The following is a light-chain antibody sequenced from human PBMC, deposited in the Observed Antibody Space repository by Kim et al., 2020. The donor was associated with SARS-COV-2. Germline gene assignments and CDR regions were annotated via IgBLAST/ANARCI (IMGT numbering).Light chain of an antibody. CDR3: QQLNSYPLT. CDR1: QGISSY. J-gene: IGKJ4*01. V-gene: IGKV1-9*01. CDR2: AAS. Sequence: IQLTQSPSSLSAYVGDIVTITCRASQGISSYLAWYQQNPGKAPKLLIYAASTLQSGVPSRFSGSGSGTDFTLTISSLQPEDFATYYCQQLNSYPLTFRGGTKADIK.